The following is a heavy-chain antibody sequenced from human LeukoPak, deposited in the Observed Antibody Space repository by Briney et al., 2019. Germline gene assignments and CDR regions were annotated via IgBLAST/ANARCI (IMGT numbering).Heavy chain of an antibody. J-gene: IGHJ5*02. CDR3: AKDPYDSSGS. CDR1: GFTFSSYA. Sequence: GGSLRLSCAASGFTFSSYAMHWVRQAPGKGLEWVAVISYDGSNKYYADSVKGRFTISRDNSKNTLYLQMNSLRAEDTAVYYCAKDPYDSSGSWGQGTLVTVSS. V-gene: IGHV3-30-3*01. CDR2: ISYDGSNK. D-gene: IGHD3-22*01.